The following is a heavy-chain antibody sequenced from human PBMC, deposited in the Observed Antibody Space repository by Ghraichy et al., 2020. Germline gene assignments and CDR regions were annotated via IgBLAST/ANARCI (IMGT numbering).Heavy chain of an antibody. CDR2: IYDNGRT. D-gene: IGHD2-2*01. J-gene: IGHJ4*02. CDR1: GFAVSDNY. Sequence: GGSLRLSCAASGFAVSDNYMSWVRQAPGKGLEWVSVIYDNGRTFYADSVKGRFAISRDTSKNTLYLQMHSLRDEDTAVYYCARDPYQPWGYWGQGTLVTGSS. CDR3: ARDPYQPWGY. V-gene: IGHV3-53*01.